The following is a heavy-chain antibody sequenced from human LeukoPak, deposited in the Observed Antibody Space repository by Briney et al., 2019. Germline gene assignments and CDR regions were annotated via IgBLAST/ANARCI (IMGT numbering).Heavy chain of an antibody. V-gene: IGHV1-69*13. J-gene: IGHJ5*02. D-gene: IGHD3-3*01. Sequence: SVKVSCKASGGTFSSYAISWVRQAPGQGLEWMGGIIPIFGTANYAQKFQGRVTITADESTSTAYMELSSLRSEDTAVYYCARIFGVAYPTTWFDPWGQGALVTVSS. CDR1: GGTFSSYA. CDR3: ARIFGVAYPTTWFDP. CDR2: IIPIFGTA.